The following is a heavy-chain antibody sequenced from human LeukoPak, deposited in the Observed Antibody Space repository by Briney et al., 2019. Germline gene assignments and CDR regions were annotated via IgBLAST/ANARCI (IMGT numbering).Heavy chain of an antibody. J-gene: IGHJ3*02. CDR1: GYTFTDYY. V-gene: IGHV1-2*02. Sequence: ASVKVSCKASGYTFTDYYMHWVRQVPGQGLEWMGWINPNSGGTTYAQKSQGRVTMTRDTSINTAYMELGRLRSDDAAVYYCARTNYFHSSGYYGAFDIWGQGTMVTVSS. CDR3: ARTNYFHSSGYYGAFDI. CDR2: INPNSGGT. D-gene: IGHD3-22*01.